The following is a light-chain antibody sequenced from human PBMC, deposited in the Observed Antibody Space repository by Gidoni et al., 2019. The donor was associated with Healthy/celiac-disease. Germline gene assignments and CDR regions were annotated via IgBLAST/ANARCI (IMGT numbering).Light chain of an antibody. CDR2: GAS. CDR1: QSVSSSY. CDR3: QQYGSSPLT. J-gene: IGKJ4*01. Sequence: EIVLTQSPGTLSLSPGERATLSCMASQSVSSSYLAWYKQKPGQAPRLLIYGASSRATGIPDRFSGSGSGTDFTLTISRLEPEDFAVYYCQQYGSSPLTFXGXTKVEIK. V-gene: IGKV3-20*01.